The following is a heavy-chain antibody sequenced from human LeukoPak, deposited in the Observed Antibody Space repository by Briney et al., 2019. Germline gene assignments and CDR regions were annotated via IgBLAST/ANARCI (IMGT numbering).Heavy chain of an antibody. CDR3: AREGALTVTKDAFDI. CDR1: GFTFSSYS. D-gene: IGHD4-17*01. J-gene: IGHJ3*02. V-gene: IGHV3-48*04. CDR2: ISSSGSTI. Sequence: GGSLRLSCAASGFTFSSYSMNWVRQAPGKGLEWVSYISSSGSTIYYADSVKGRFTISRDNAKNSLYLQMNSLRAEDTAVYYCAREGALTVTKDAFDIWGQGTMVTVSS.